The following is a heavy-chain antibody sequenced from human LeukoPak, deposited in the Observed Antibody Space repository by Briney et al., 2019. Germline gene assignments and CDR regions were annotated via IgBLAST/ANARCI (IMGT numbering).Heavy chain of an antibody. D-gene: IGHD3-10*01. V-gene: IGHV4-38-2*01. Sequence: SETLSLTCAVSGYSISSGYYWGWIRQPPGKGLEWIGSIYHSGSTYYNPSLKSRVTISVDTSKNQFSLKLSSVTAADTAVYYCASLGITMVRGVIIEGGLFDYWGQGTLVTVSP. CDR2: IYHSGST. CDR1: GYSISSGYY. J-gene: IGHJ4*02. CDR3: ASLGITMVRGVIIEGGLFDY.